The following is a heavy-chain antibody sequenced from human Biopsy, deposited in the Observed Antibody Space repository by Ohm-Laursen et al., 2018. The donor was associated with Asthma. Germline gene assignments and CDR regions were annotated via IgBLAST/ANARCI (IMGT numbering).Heavy chain of an antibody. CDR2: ISKDASTQ. D-gene: IGHD1-1*01. J-gene: IGHJ3*02. CDR1: GLSFSNFA. V-gene: IGHV3-30*01. CDR3: VRDGTDDALDI. Sequence: SLRLSCAATGLSFSNFAIHWVRQAPGKGLEWVGVISKDASTQDYADSVKGRFTMARDTSKNTLDLQMNSLREEDTAVYYCVRDGTDDALDIWGQGTVVSVSS.